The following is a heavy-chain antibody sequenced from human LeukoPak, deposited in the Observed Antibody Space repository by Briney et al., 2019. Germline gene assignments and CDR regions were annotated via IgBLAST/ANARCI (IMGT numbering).Heavy chain of an antibody. CDR3: GRRSGPFDY. V-gene: IGHV4-59*08. CDR2: IHDSGST. J-gene: IGHJ4*02. Sequence: SETLSLTCTVSGGTISSYYWNWIRQPPGKGLEWIGYIHDSGSTKYNPSLKSRVTISVDTSKNQFALKLRSVTAADTAVYYCGRRSGPFDYWGQGTLVTVSS. CDR1: GGTISSYY.